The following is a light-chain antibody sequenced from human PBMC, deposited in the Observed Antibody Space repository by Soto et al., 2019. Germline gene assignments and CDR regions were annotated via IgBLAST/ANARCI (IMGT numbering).Light chain of an antibody. Sequence: EIVLTQSPATLSLSPGERATLSCRASQSVSSYLAWYQQKPGQAPRLLIYDASNRATGIPARFSGSGSGTDFTLTIGSLEPEDFAVYYCQKYGSSGTFGQGTKVDIK. CDR2: DAS. V-gene: IGKV3-11*01. CDR1: QSVSSY. CDR3: QKYGSSGT. J-gene: IGKJ1*01.